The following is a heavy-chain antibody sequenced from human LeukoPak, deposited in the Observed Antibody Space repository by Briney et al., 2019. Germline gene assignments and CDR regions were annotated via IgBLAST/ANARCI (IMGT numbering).Heavy chain of an antibody. CDR1: GGSISSSSYY. J-gene: IGHJ4*02. CDR2: INHSGST. Sequence: SETLSLTCTVSGGSISSSSYYWGWIRQPPGKGLEWIGEINHSGSTNYNPSLKSRVTISVDTSKNQFSLRLSSVTAADTAVYYCASHIAARPLDYWGQGTLVTVSS. CDR3: ASHIAARPLDY. D-gene: IGHD6-6*01. V-gene: IGHV4-39*07.